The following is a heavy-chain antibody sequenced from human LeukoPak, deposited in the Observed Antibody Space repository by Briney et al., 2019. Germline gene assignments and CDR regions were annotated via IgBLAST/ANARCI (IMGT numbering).Heavy chain of an antibody. Sequence: GASVKVSCKASGGTFNNFAISWVRQAPGQGLEWVGGIIPMSGTATYAQKFQGRVTITADESTSTAYMELSSLRSEDTAIYYCASPVKYYDTWSGYPLFDYWGQGTLVTVSS. D-gene: IGHD3-3*01. CDR2: IIPMSGTA. CDR3: ASPVKYYDTWSGYPLFDY. J-gene: IGHJ4*02. V-gene: IGHV1-69*13. CDR1: GGTFNNFA.